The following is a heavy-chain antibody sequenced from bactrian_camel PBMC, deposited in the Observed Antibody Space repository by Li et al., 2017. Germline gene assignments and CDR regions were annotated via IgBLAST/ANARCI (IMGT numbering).Heavy chain of an antibody. D-gene: IGHD6*01. Sequence: HVQLVESGGGSVQVGGSLGLSCKHAEHIFKSGCMGWFRQTPGKEREVVAAFGPSNTWYANSVKGRFTLSKDSARNTVYLQMNNLQPEDTATYYCAEGRGSRGEHCYSLNYWGQGTQVTVS. CDR1: EHIFKSGC. CDR3: AEGRGSRGEHCYSLNY. V-gene: IGHV3S53*01. J-gene: IGHJ4*01. CDR2: FGPSNT.